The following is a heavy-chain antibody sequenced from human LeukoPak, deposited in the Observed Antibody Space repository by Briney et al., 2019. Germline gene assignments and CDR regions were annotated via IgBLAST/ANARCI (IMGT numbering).Heavy chain of an antibody. D-gene: IGHD3-10*01. J-gene: IGHJ4*02. CDR1: GFPFCSYE. CDR2: ISRCGNTI. V-gene: IGHV3-48*03. CDR3: ARVSGEDQPYFDY. Sequence: PGGSLRLSCAASGFPFCSYEMTWGRRAPGRGLEWVPYISRCGNTISYADSVKGRFTISRDNAKNSLYLQMNSLRAEDTAVYYCARVSGEDQPYFDYWGEGTLVTVSS.